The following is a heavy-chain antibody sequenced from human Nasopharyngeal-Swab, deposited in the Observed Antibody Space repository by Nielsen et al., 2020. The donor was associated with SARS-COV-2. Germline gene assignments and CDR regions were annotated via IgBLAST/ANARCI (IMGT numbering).Heavy chain of an antibody. CDR3: ASAVTGPLY. CDR2: IYSSGSI. CDR1: GFNVSNNY. D-gene: IGHD4-11*01. J-gene: IGHJ1*01. Sequence: GESLKISCAASGFNVSNNYMTWVRQAPGKGLEWVSIIYSSGSIYHADSVKGRFIISRDTSKNTLSLRVNSLRVEDTAVYYCASAVTGPLYWGQGTLVTVSS. V-gene: IGHV3-53*01.